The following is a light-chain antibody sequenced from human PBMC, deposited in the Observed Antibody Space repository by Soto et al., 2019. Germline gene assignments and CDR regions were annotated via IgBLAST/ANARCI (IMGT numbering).Light chain of an antibody. CDR2: EVS. CDR3: SSYTTSRAYV. Sequence: SHPGSVSWSPGHSITISCTGTSSDVGAYNYVSWYQQQSGKAPKLMIHEVSNRPSGVSNRFSGSKSGNTASLTISGLQAEDEADHYCSSYTTSRAYVFGIGTKVTVL. CDR1: SSDVGAYNY. V-gene: IGLV2-14*01. J-gene: IGLJ1*01.